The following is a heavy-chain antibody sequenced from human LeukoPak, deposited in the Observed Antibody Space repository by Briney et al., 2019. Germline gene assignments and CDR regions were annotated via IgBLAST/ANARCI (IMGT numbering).Heavy chain of an antibody. D-gene: IGHD6-13*01. CDR3: VRDHGVAAAGTVSPFDC. J-gene: IGHJ4*02. CDR2: ISPYNGNT. Sequence: ASVKVSCKTSGYTFTNYGITWVRQAPGQGLEWMGWISPYNGNTNYAHKFQGRVTMTTDTSTSTAYMDLGSLRSDDTAVYYCVRDHGVAAAGTVSPFDCWGQGTPVTVSS. CDR1: GYTFTNYG. V-gene: IGHV1-18*01.